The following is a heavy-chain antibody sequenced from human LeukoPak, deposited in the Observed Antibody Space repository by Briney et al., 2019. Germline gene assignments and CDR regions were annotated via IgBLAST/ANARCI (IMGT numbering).Heavy chain of an antibody. CDR1: GFTFDEHD. CDR3: AKRSGAPNNFDY. D-gene: IGHD1-1*01. Sequence: PGGSLRLSCAAYGFTFDEHDMYWVRQVPGKGLEWVCLISKDGGNKHYADSVKGRFSISRDNNRNSLSLQMNSLRSEDTALYFCAKRSGAPNNFDYWGQGALVTVSS. V-gene: IGHV3-43*02. CDR2: ISKDGGNK. J-gene: IGHJ4*02.